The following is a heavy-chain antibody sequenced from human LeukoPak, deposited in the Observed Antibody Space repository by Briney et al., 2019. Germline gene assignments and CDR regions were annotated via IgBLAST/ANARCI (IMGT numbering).Heavy chain of an antibody. J-gene: IGHJ4*02. V-gene: IGHV1-18*01. CDR3: ARGGTYYPCIDY. CDR1: GSTFTSSY. D-gene: IGHD1-26*01. Sequence: ASVKVSCKTSGSTFTSSYINWVRQAPGQGLEWMGWISAYNGQTSYAQKFQGRVTMTTDSSTSTAYMDLTSLRSDDTAVYYCARGGTYYPCIDYWGQGTLVTVSS. CDR2: ISAYNGQT.